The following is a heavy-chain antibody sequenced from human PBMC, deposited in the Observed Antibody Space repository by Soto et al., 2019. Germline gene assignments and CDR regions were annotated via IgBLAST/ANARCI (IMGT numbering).Heavy chain of an antibody. CDR3: ARASGVGATPIDY. V-gene: IGHV3-30-3*01. J-gene: IGHJ4*02. Sequence: PGGSLRLSCAAAGFSFSSYAMHWVRQAPGKGLEWVAVISYDGSNKYYADSAKGRFTISRDNSKNTLYLQMNSLRAEDTAVYYCARASGVGATPIDYWGQGTLVTVSS. D-gene: IGHD1-26*01. CDR1: GFSFSSYA. CDR2: ISYDGSNK.